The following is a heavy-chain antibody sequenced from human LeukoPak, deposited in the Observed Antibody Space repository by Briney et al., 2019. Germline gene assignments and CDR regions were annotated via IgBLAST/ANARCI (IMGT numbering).Heavy chain of an antibody. CDR2: IKEDGSEK. Sequence: GGSLRLSCAASGFTFDSYWMSWVRQAPGKGLGWVANIKEDGSEKYYVDSVKGRFTISRDNAKHSPYLQMTSLRAEDTAVYYCAREAGSGPDYWGQGTLVTVSS. V-gene: IGHV3-7*01. D-gene: IGHD3-10*01. CDR3: AREAGSGPDY. J-gene: IGHJ4*02. CDR1: GFTFDSYW.